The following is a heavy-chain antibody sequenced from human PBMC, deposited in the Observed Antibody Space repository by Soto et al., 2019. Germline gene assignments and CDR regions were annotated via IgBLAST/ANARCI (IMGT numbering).Heavy chain of an antibody. D-gene: IGHD2-15*01. CDR1: GFKSDSYV. Sequence: PGGSLRLSCVISGFKSDSYVIHWVRQTPGKGLQWVAAISSDGSFEHYIDSLKGRVTFSRDNSKNTLYLQMNSLRTEDTALYYCVTEVVLAAATDYWGQGTLVTVSS. CDR3: VTEVVLAAATDY. J-gene: IGHJ4*02. CDR2: ISSDGSFE. V-gene: IGHV3-30*03.